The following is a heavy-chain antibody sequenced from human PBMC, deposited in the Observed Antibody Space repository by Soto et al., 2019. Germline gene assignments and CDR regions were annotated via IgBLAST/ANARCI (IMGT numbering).Heavy chain of an antibody. CDR3: AREVDYYDSSGYYYYDY. J-gene: IGHJ4*02. CDR2: IYSGGST. Sequence: GGSLRLSCAASGFTVSSNYMSWVRQAPGKGLEWVSVIYSGGSTYYADSVKGRFTISRDNSKNTLYLQMNSLRAEDTAVYYCAREVDYYDSSGYYYYDYWGQGTLVTVSS. CDR1: GFTVSSNY. V-gene: IGHV3-53*01. D-gene: IGHD3-22*01.